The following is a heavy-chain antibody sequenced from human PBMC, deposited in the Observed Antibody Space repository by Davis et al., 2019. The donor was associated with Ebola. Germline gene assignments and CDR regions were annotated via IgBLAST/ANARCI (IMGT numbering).Heavy chain of an antibody. D-gene: IGHD3-16*01. CDR2: FDPEDGET. V-gene: IGHV1-24*01. CDR1: GYTFTSYG. Sequence: ASVKVSCKASGYTFTSYGISWVRQAPGKGLEWMGGFDPEDGETSYAQKFQGRVTMTEDTSTDTAYMELSSLRSEDTAVYYCATAVGYVDGMDVWGQGTTVTVSS. J-gene: IGHJ6*02. CDR3: ATAVGYVDGMDV.